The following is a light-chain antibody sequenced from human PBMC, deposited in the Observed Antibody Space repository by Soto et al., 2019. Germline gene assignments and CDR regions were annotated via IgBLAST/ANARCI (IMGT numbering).Light chain of an antibody. CDR1: QSVSSSY. J-gene: IGKJ4*01. Sequence: EIVLTQSPGTLSLSPGERATLSCRASQSVSSSYLAWHQQKPGQAPRLLIYGASSRATGIPDRFSGSGSGTDFTLTISRLESEDFAVYYCQQYGSSPAFGGGTKVEIK. CDR3: QQYGSSPA. V-gene: IGKV3-20*01. CDR2: GAS.